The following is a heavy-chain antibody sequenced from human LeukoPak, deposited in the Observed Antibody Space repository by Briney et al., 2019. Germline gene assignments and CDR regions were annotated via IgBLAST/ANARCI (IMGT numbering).Heavy chain of an antibody. V-gene: IGHV3-48*04. CDR1: GFIFRNYG. CDR3: AISSIAARTVDY. D-gene: IGHD6-6*01. J-gene: IGHJ4*02. Sequence: GGSLRLSCAASGFIFRNYGMNWVRQAPGKGLEWVSYISSSGSTIYYADSVKGRFTIPRDNAKNSLYLQMNSLRAEDTAVYYCAISSIAARTVDYWGQGTLVTVSS. CDR2: ISSSGSTI.